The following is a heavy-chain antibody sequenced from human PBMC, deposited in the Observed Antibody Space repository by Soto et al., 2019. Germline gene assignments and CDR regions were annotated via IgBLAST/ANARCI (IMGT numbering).Heavy chain of an antibody. Sequence: EVQLVESGGGLVQPGGSLRISCAASGFTFSNYWMYWVRKVPGKGLVWVSRIAADGSNTAYADSVEGRFSISRDNAKNTLYLQMNSLRPDDTALSYCAINRGPFLRDGLDYWGQGTLVTVSS. V-gene: IGHV3-74*01. J-gene: IGHJ1*01. D-gene: IGHD1-1*01. CDR2: IAADGSNT. CDR3: AINRGPFLRDGLDY. CDR1: GFTFSNYW.